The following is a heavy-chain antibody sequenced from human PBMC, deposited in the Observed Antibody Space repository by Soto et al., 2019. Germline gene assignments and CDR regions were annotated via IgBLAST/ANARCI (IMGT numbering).Heavy chain of an antibody. CDR1: GFTFDDYA. CDR3: AKNFQGYDILTGPYFDY. J-gene: IGHJ4*02. V-gene: IGHV3-9*01. Sequence: PGGSLRLSCAASGFTFDDYAMHWVRQAPGKGLEWVSGISWNSGSIGYADSVKGRFTISRDNAKNSLYLQMNSLRAEGTALYYCAKNFQGYDILTGPYFDYWGQGTLVTVSS. D-gene: IGHD3-9*01. CDR2: ISWNSGSI.